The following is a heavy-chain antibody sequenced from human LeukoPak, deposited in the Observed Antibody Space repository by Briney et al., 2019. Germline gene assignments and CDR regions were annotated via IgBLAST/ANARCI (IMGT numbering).Heavy chain of an antibody. V-gene: IGHV1-46*01. CDR3: ASGYDSSGYYYPYFQH. CDR2: INPSGGST. J-gene: IGHJ1*01. D-gene: IGHD3-22*01. Sequence: GASVKVSCKASGYTFTSYYMHWVRQAPGQGLEWMGIINPSGGSTSYAQKFQGRVIMTRDTSTSTVYMELSSLRSEDTAVYYCASGYDSSGYYYPYFQHWGQGTLVTVSS. CDR1: GYTFTSYY.